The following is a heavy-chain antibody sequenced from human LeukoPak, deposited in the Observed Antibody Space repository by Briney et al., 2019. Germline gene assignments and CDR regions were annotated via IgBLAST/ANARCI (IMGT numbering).Heavy chain of an antibody. V-gene: IGHV3-23*01. CDR3: ARDYADYVGYFFFDY. D-gene: IGHD4-17*01. J-gene: IGHJ4*02. CDR2: IRGGGETT. Sequence: GGSLRLSCAASGFTFNNYAMNWVRHAPGNGLEWVSSIRGGGETTYYADSAKGRFTISRDNSQNTLYLQMNSLRAEDTAVYYCARDYADYVGYFFFDYWGQGTLVTVSS. CDR1: GFTFNNYA.